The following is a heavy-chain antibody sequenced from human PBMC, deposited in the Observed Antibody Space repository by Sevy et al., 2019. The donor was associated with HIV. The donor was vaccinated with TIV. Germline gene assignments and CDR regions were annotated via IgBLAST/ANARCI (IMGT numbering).Heavy chain of an antibody. CDR3: ARHCPVAGRNY. Sequence: SETLSLTCTVSGGSISSSSYYWGWIRQPPGKGLEWIGGIYYSGSTYYNPSLKSRVTISVDTSKNQFSLKLSSVTAADTAVYYCARHCPVAGRNYWGQGTLVTVSS. V-gene: IGHV4-39*01. J-gene: IGHJ4*02. D-gene: IGHD6-19*01. CDR2: IYYSGST. CDR1: GGSISSSSYY.